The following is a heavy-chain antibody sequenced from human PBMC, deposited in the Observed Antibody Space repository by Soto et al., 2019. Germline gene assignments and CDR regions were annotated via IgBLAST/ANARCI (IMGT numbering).Heavy chain of an antibody. D-gene: IGHD3-9*01. V-gene: IGHV1-18*01. CDR2: ISAYNGNT. CDR3: ARGPHVLRYFDWQHDAFDI. J-gene: IGHJ3*02. Sequence: ASVKVSCKASGYTFTSYGISWVRQAPGQGLEWMGWISAYNGNTNYAQKLQGRVTMTTGTSTSTAYMELRSLRSDDTAVYYCARGPHVLRYFDWQHDAFDIWGQGTMVTVSS. CDR1: GYTFTSYG.